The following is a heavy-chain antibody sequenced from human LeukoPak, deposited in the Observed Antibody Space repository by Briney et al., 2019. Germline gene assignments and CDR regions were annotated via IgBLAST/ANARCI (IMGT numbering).Heavy chain of an antibody. CDR2: ISGSGGST. V-gene: IGHV3-23*01. CDR3: AKSVYYDSSDYHFDF. J-gene: IGHJ4*02. CDR1: GFTFRNYV. Sequence: PGGSLRLSCAASGFTFRNYVMNWVRQAPGKGLEWVSGISGSGGSTDYADSVKGRFTISRDNPKNTLYLQMNSLRAEDTAVYYCAKSVYYDSSDYHFDFWGQGTLVTVSS. D-gene: IGHD3-22*01.